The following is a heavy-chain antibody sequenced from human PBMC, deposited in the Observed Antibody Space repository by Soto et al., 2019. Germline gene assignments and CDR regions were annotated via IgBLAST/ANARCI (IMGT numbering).Heavy chain of an antibody. CDR1: GFTFSSYG. V-gene: IGHV3-30*18. Sequence: GGSLRLSCAASGFTFSSYGMHWVRQAPGKGLEWVAVVSYDASNKYYAGSVKGRFRISRDNSKNTLYLPMNSLTAEDTAVYYYSKAREYSSSAPFDSLGEGTLVTASS. CDR3: SKAREYSSSAPFDS. D-gene: IGHD6-6*01. CDR2: VSYDASNK. J-gene: IGHJ4*02.